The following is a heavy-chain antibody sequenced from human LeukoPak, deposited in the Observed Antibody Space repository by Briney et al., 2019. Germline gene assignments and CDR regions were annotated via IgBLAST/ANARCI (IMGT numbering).Heavy chain of an antibody. CDR1: GGTFSSYG. CDR2: ISAYNGNT. D-gene: IGHD3-22*01. J-gene: IGHJ4*02. CDR3: ARDMAGTDYYDSSGYWRD. Sequence: ASVKVSCKASGGTFSSYGISWVRQAPGQGLEWMGWISAYNGNTNYAQKLQGRVTMTTDTSTSTAYMELRSLRSDDTAVYYCARDMAGTDYYDSSGYWRDWGQGTLVTVSS. V-gene: IGHV1-18*01.